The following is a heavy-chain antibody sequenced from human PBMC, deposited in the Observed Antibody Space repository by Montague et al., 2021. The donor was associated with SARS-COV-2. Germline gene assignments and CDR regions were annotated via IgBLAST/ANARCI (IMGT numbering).Heavy chain of an antibody. V-gene: IGHV4-39*07. CDR2: IYYSGST. Sequence: SETRSLTCTVSGGSISSSSYYWGWIRQPPGKGLEWIGSIYYSGSTYYNPSLKSRVTISVDTSQNQFSLKLSSVTAADTAVYYCARDSAPSITIFGVVIRQQNPRYYYYGMDVWGQGTTVTVSS. CDR1: GGSISSSSYY. D-gene: IGHD3-3*01. CDR3: ARDSAPSITIFGVVIRQQNPRYYYYGMDV. J-gene: IGHJ6*02.